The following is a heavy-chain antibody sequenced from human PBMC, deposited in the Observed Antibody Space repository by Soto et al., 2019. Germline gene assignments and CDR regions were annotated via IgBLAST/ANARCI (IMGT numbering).Heavy chain of an antibody. Sequence: PGGSLRLSCSASGFTFGDYTMSWFRQAPGKGLEWVGFIRSKVYGGTTEYAASVKGRFTISRDDSKSIAYLQMNSLKSEDTAVYYCSRDLYSYSSGWYSGYWGQGTLVTVSS. D-gene: IGHD6-19*01. CDR2: IRSKVYGGTT. V-gene: IGHV3-49*03. J-gene: IGHJ4*02. CDR1: GFTFGDYT. CDR3: SRDLYSYSSGWYSGY.